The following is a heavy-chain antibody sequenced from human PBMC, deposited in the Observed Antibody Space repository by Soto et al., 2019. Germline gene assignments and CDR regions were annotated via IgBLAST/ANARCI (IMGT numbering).Heavy chain of an antibody. J-gene: IGHJ3*02. Sequence: QVQLQESGPGLVEPSETLSLTCAVSGGSMSFYSWSWIRQPPGKGLEWIGYIHHSGDTDYNPSLKSRVTMSVDRPQSQLSLKLTSVTTAETAVYYCARAHCSNGICYAFDIWGPGTKVTVSS. V-gene: IGHV4-59*01. CDR3: ARAHCSNGICYAFDI. CDR2: IHHSGDT. CDR1: GGSMSFYS. D-gene: IGHD2-8*01.